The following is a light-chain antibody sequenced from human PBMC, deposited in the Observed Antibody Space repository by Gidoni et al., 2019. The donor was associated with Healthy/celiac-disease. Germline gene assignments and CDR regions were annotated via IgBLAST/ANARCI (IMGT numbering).Light chain of an antibody. CDR2: WAS. V-gene: IGKV4-1*01. J-gene: IGKJ1*01. CDR3: QQYYSTPPT. Sequence: DIVMTQSPDSLAVSLGERATINCKSSQSVLYSSNNKNYLAWYQQKPGQPPKLLIYWASTRESGVPDRLSGSGSGTDFTLTSSSLQAEDVAVYYCQQYYSTPPTFGQGTKVEIK. CDR1: QSVLYSSNNKNY.